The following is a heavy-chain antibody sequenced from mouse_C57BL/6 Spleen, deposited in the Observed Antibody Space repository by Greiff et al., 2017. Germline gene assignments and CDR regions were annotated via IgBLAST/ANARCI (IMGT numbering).Heavy chain of an antibody. CDR1: GYTFTDYY. CDR2: INPNNGGT. J-gene: IGHJ2*01. V-gene: IGHV1-26*01. CDR3: ARGVNYYGSSYYFDY. Sequence: VQLQQSGPELVKPGASVKISCKASGYTFTDYYMNWVKQSHGKSLEWIGDINPNNGGTSYNQKFKGKATLTVDKSSSTAYMELRSLTSEDSAVYYCARGVNYYGSSYYFDYWGQGTTLTVSS. D-gene: IGHD1-1*01.